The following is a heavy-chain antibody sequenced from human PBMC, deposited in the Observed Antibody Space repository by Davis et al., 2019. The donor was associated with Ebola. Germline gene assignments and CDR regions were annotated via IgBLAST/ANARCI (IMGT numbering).Heavy chain of an antibody. J-gene: IGHJ5*02. D-gene: IGHD6-13*01. CDR1: GGSVSSSSHN. CDR2: MYYTGTS. Sequence: MPSETLSLTCTVSGGSVSSSSHNWGWIRQPPGKGLEWIGSMYYTGTSYYNPSLKSRVTMSIDTSKNQFSLKLSSVTAADTAMYYCARRGTSSWYAGWFDPWGQGTLVTVSS. V-gene: IGHV4-39*01. CDR3: ARRGTSSWYAGWFDP.